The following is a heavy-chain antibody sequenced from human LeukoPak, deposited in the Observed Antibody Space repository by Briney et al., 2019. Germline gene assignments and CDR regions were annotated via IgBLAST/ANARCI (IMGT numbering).Heavy chain of an antibody. CDR2: INPNSGGT. CDR3: ARGRSYYDSSGYYPW. CDR1: GYTFTGYY. Sequence: ASVKVSCKASGYTFTGYYMHWVRQAPGQGLEWMGWINPNSGGTNYAQKFQGRVTMTRDTSISTAYMELSRLRSDDTAVYYCARGRSYYDSSGYYPWWGQGTLVTVSS. V-gene: IGHV1-2*02. D-gene: IGHD3-22*01. J-gene: IGHJ4*02.